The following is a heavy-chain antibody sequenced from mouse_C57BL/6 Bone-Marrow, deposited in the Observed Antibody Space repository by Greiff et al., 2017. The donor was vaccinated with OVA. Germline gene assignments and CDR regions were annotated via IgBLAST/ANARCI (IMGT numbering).Heavy chain of an antibody. CDR3: ASGISFAY. CDR2: INPSSGYT. CDR1: GYTFTSYW. V-gene: IGHV1-7*01. J-gene: IGHJ3*01. Sequence: QVQLQQSGAELAKPGASVTLSCKASGYTFTSYWMHWVKQRPGQGLEWIGYINPSSGYTKYNQKFKDKATLTAAKSSSTAYMQLSSLTYEDSAVYYCASGISFAYWGQGTLVTVSA.